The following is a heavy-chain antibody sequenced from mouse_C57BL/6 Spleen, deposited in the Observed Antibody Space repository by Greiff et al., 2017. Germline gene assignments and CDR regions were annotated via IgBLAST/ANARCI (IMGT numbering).Heavy chain of an antibody. CDR2: IGPGSGST. Sequence: QVQLQQSGAELVKPGASVKISCKASGYTFTDYYINWVKQRPGQGLEWIGKIGPGSGSTYYNEKFKGKATLTADKSSSTAYMQLSSLTSEDSAVYFCARSSFYYGSSYGYFDVWGTGTTVTVSS. CDR1: GYTFTDYY. CDR3: ARSSFYYGSSYGYFDV. V-gene: IGHV1-77*01. J-gene: IGHJ1*03. D-gene: IGHD1-1*01.